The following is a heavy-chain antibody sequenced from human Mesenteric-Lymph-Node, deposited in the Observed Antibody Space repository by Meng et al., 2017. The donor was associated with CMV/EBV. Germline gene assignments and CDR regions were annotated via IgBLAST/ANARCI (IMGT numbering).Heavy chain of an antibody. Sequence: ASVKVSCKTSGFTFTAHSMHRVRQAPGQGFEWVGWIKPDRGDTKYAQRFQGRVTLTRDTSSNTVYMELDRLRSDDTAVYYCVRDGGYSGYDYGMVTGFYGLDVWGQGTTVTVSS. CDR2: IKPDRGDT. CDR1: GFTFTAHS. J-gene: IGHJ6*02. D-gene: IGHD5-12*01. V-gene: IGHV1-2*02. CDR3: VRDGGYSGYDYGMVTGFYGLDV.